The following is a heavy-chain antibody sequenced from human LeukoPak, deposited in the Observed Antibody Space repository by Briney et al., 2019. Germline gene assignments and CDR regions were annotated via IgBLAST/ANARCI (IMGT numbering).Heavy chain of an antibody. CDR1: GYSFTSYW. CDR3: ARIAGYCSSTSCYAFDI. CDR2: IYPGDSDT. D-gene: IGHD2-2*01. V-gene: IGHV5-51*01. Sequence: GESLKISCKGSGYSFTSYWIGWVRQMPGKGLEGMGIIYPGDSDTRYSPSFQGQVTISADKSINTAYLQWSSLKASDTAMYYCARIAGYCSSTSCYAFDIWGQGTMVTVSS. J-gene: IGHJ3*02.